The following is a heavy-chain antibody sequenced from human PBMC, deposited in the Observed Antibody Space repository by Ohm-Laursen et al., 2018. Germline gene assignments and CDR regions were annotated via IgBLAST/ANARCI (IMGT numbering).Heavy chain of an antibody. J-gene: IGHJ6*02. CDR3: ARDSSRRAREGGMDV. D-gene: IGHD6-6*01. CDR2: ISETSSHI. Sequence: RLSCAASGFTLSSYDMNWVRQAPGKGLEWISYISETSSHIYDADSMRGRFTVARDNAKNLLYLQLNSLRAEDTAVYYCARDSSRRAREGGMDVWGQGTMVTVSS. CDR1: GFTLSSYD. V-gene: IGHV3-21*01.